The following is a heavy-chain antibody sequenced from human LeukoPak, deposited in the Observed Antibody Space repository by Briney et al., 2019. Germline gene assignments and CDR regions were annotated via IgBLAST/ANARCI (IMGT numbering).Heavy chain of an antibody. V-gene: IGHV1-2*02. CDR3: ARDYGDLYYYFDY. CDR1: GYTFTGYY. J-gene: IGHJ4*02. D-gene: IGHD4-17*01. Sequence: PMASVKVSCKASGYTFTGYYTHWVRQAPGQGLEWMGWINPNSGGTNYAQRFQGRVTMTRDTSISTAYMELSRLRSDDTAVYYCARDYGDLYYYFDYWGQGTLVTVSS. CDR2: INPNSGGT.